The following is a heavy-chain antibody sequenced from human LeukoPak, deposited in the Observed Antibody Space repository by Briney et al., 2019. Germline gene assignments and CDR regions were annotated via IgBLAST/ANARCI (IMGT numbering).Heavy chain of an antibody. J-gene: IGHJ4*02. CDR2: INPNSGGT. D-gene: IGHD2-8*01. CDR1: GYTFTGYY. Sequence: GASVKVSCKASGYTFTGYYMHWVRQAPGQGLEWMGWINPNSGGTNYAQKFQGRVTMTRDTSISTAYMELSRLRSDDTAVYYCAREYCTNGVCYSGFDYWGQGTLVTVSS. CDR3: AREYCTNGVCYSGFDY. V-gene: IGHV1-2*02.